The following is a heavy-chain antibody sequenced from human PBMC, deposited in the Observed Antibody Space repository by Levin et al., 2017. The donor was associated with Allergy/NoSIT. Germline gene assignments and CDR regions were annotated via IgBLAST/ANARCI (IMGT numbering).Heavy chain of an antibody. Sequence: SQTLSLTCTVSGGSISSSSYYWGWIRQPPGKGLEWIGSIYYSGSTYYNPSLKSRVTISVDTSKNQFSLKLSSVTAADTAVYYCARPPLWFGDHLSTLNAFDIWGQGTMVTVSS. D-gene: IGHD3-10*01. CDR3: ARPPLWFGDHLSTLNAFDI. J-gene: IGHJ3*02. V-gene: IGHV4-39*01. CDR2: IYYSGST. CDR1: GGSISSSSYY.